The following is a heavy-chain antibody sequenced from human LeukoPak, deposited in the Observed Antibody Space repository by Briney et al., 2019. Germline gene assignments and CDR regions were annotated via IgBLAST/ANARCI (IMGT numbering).Heavy chain of an antibody. Sequence: GGSLRLSCATSGFTFTSYSMNWVRQAPGKGPEWVSLISGSAGSTYYADSVKGRFSISRDNSKNTMYLQMNSLRAEDTAVYYCAKGSGRGYSHGLEYWGQGTLVTVSS. CDR1: GFTFTSYS. D-gene: IGHD5-18*01. CDR3: AKGSGRGYSHGLEY. V-gene: IGHV3-23*01. J-gene: IGHJ4*02. CDR2: ISGSAGST.